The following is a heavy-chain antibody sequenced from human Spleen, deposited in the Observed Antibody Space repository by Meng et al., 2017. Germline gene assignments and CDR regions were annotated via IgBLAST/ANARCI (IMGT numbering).Heavy chain of an antibody. J-gene: IGHJ4*02. V-gene: IGHV3-73*01. CDR1: GLTLSGSA. Sequence: GGSLRLSCAASGLTLSGSAMHWVRQASGKGLEWVGRIRSKANSYATAYAESVKGRFTISRDDSKNTAYLQMNSLKTEDTAVYYCTSGYSSALYYFDYWGQGTLVTVSS. CDR3: TSGYSSALYYFDY. D-gene: IGHD6-19*01. CDR2: IRSKANSYAT.